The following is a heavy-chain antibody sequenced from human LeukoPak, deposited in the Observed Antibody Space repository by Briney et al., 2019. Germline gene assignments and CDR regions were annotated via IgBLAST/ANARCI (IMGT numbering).Heavy chain of an antibody. CDR1: GFTFSSYS. Sequence: GGSLRLSCAASGFTFSSYSMNWVRQAPGKGLEWVSSISSSSSYIYYADSVKGRFTISRDNSKNTLYLQMNSLRAEDTAVYYCAKEDGYNPLSIDYWGQGTLVTVSS. J-gene: IGHJ4*02. CDR3: AKEDGYNPLSIDY. D-gene: IGHD5-24*01. V-gene: IGHV3-21*04. CDR2: ISSSSSYI.